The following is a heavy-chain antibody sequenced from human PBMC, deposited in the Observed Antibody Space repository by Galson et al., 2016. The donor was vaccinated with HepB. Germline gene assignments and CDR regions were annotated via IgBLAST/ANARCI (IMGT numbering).Heavy chain of an antibody. Sequence: SVKVSCKASGGTFSDVAITWVRQAPGQGFEWMGTTNPTIGIPDSAQKVQSRITITADKSTSTAYMDLSSLTAEDTAVYYCATFGGAGSYEGTGFWGQGTLVIVSS. CDR2: TNPTIGIP. D-gene: IGHD3-16*01. J-gene: IGHJ4*02. CDR1: GGTFSDVA. CDR3: ATFGGAGSYEGTGF. V-gene: IGHV1-69*04.